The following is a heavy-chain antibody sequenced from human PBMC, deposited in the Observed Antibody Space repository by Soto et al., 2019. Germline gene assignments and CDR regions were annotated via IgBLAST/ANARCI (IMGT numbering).Heavy chain of an antibody. J-gene: IGHJ4*02. CDR2: ISFDGSNK. CDR1: GFTFSSYA. D-gene: IGHD2-2*01. Sequence: GSLRLSCAASGFTFSSYAMKWVRQAPDKGLEWVAVISFDGSNKYYADSVKGRFTISRDNSKNTLYLQMNSLRAEDTAVYFCARGPSSLTRFDYWGQGTLVTVSS. CDR3: ARGPSSLTRFDY. V-gene: IGHV3-30-3*01.